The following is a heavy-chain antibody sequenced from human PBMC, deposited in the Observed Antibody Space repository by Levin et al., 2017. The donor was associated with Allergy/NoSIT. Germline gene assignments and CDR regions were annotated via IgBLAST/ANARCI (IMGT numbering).Heavy chain of an antibody. CDR3: ARDSSSVGLDH. Sequence: GGSLRLSCTASGFTVSSNYMSWARQAPGKGLEWVSVIYSDGTTYYADSVKGRFTISRDNSKNTLYLQMNSLRVEDTAVYYCARDSSSVGLDHWGQGTLVTVSS. CDR2: IYSDGTT. D-gene: IGHD3-10*01. CDR1: GFTVSSNY. V-gene: IGHV3-53*01. J-gene: IGHJ4*02.